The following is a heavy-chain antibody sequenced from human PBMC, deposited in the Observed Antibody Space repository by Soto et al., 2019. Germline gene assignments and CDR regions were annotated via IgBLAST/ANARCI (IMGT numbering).Heavy chain of an antibody. CDR2: IYYSGST. V-gene: IGHV4-39*01. CDR1: GGSISSSSYY. D-gene: IGHD3-22*01. CDR3: ANYYDSSGPLDAFDI. Sequence: PSETLSLTCTVSGGSISSSSYYWGWIRQPPGKGLEWIGSIYYSGSTYYNPSLKSRVTISVDTSKNQFSLKLSSVTAADTAVYYCANYYDSSGPLDAFDIWGQGTMVT. J-gene: IGHJ3*02.